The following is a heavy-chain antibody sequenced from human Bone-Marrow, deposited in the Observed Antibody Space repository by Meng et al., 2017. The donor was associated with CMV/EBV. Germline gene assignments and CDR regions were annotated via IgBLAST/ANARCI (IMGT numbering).Heavy chain of an antibody. Sequence: GESLKISCAASGFTFSNAWMSWVRQAPGKGLEWVGRIKSKSDGGTTDYNAPVKDRFTISRDDSKTTLYLQMNSLKTDDTAVYYCTIEPYGGKSFRDWGQGTLVTVSS. CDR3: TIEPYGGKSFRD. D-gene: IGHD4-23*01. CDR1: GFTFSNAW. J-gene: IGHJ4*02. V-gene: IGHV3-15*01. CDR2: IKSKSDGGTT.